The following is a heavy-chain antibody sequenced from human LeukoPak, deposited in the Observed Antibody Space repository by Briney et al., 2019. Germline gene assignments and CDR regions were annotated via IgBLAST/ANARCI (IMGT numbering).Heavy chain of an antibody. D-gene: IGHD2-2*02. V-gene: IGHV1-18*01. J-gene: IGHJ6*02. Sequence: ASVKVSCKASGYTFTTYDINWVRQATGQGLEWMGWISAYNGNTNYAQKLQGRVTMTTDTSTSTAYMELRSLRSDDTAVYYCARDGCSSTSCYSGPQRRYYYYGMDVWGQGTTVTVSS. CDR2: ISAYNGNT. CDR3: ARDGCSSTSCYSGPQRRYYYYGMDV. CDR1: GYTFTTYD.